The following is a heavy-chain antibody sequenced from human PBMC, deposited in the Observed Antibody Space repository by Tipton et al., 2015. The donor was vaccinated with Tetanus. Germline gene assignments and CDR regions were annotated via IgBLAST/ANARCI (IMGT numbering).Heavy chain of an antibody. Sequence: LRLSCTVSGASFSSGDYYWSWIRKPPGKDLEWIGYIYQTGTTYYNPSLKGRVTISMDRSNTQFSLRLDSLTAADTAVYYCARANYDNSKKGPFDSWGQGTLVIVSS. D-gene: IGHD3-3*01. J-gene: IGHJ4*02. CDR3: ARANYDNSKKGPFDS. CDR2: IYQTGTT. V-gene: IGHV4-30-4*01. CDR1: GASFSSGDYY.